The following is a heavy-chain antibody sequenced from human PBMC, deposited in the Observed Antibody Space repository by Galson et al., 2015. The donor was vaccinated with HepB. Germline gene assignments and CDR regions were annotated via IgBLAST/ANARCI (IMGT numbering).Heavy chain of an antibody. J-gene: IGHJ4*02. CDR1: GGSINSSSYY. Sequence: ETLSLTCSVSGGSINSSSYYWGWIRQPPGKGLEWIGSIYYSGSTYYNPSLKSRVTISVDTSKTQFSLKLSSVTAADTAVYYCFLSIMVTFGGVIGTVKRFDYWGQGTLVTVSS. V-gene: IGHV4-39*01. CDR2: IYYSGST. CDR3: FLSIMVTFGGVIGTVKRFDY. D-gene: IGHD3-16*02.